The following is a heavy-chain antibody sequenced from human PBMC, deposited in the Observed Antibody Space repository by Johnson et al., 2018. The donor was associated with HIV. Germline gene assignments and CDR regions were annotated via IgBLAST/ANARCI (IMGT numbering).Heavy chain of an antibody. CDR2: IRYDGSNK. CDR3: TTPGDRWYTLVGEAAVDI. D-gene: IGHD2-15*01. V-gene: IGHV3-30*02. Sequence: QVQLVESGGGVVQPGGSLRLSCAASGFTFSSYGMHWVRQAPGKGLEWVAFIRYDGSNKYYADSVKGRFTISRDDSSNTLYLQMNGLKTEDTAVYYCTTPGDRWYTLVGEAAVDIWGQGTMVTVSS. J-gene: IGHJ3*02. CDR1: GFTFSSYG.